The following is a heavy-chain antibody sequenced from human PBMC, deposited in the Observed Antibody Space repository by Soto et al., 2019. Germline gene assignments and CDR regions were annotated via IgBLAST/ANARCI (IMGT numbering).Heavy chain of an antibody. D-gene: IGHD6-13*01. CDR2: ISDSGSHT. Sequence: LRLSCAGSGFTFSSYAMSWVRQAPGKGLEWVSSISDSGSHTYYADSVKGRLTISRDNSKNALYLQMNSLRVEDTALYYCAKDTYSSSWYFWGQGTLVTVSS. CDR3: AKDTYSSSWYF. V-gene: IGHV3-23*01. J-gene: IGHJ4*02. CDR1: GFTFSSYA.